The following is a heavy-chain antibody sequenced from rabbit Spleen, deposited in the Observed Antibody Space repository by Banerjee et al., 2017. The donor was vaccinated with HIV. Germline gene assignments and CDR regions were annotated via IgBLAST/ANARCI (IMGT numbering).Heavy chain of an antibody. CDR2: INTATGKP. CDR3: ARVLAGAVCCYFYL. J-gene: IGHJ6*01. D-gene: IGHD8-1*01. V-gene: IGHV1S45*01. Sequence: QERLVESGGGLVQPEGSLTLTCKASGFSFSDKDVMCWVRQAPGKGLEWIACINTATGKPFYATWAKGRFTTSTTSSTTVTLQMTSLTAADTATYFCARVLAGAVCCYFYLWGPGTLVTVS. CDR1: GFSFSDKDV.